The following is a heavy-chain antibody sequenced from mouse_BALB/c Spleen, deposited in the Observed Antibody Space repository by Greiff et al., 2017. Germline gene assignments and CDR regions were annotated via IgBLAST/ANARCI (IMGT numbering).Heavy chain of an antibody. CDR2: IDPANGNT. CDR3: AREAFSRNYYAMDY. Sequence: VQLQQSGAELVKPGASVKLSCTASGFNIKDTYMHWVKQRPEQGLEWIGRIDPANGNTKYDPKFQGKATITGDTSSNTAYLQLSSLTSEDTAVYYCAREAFSRNYYAMDYWGQGTSVTVSS. D-gene: IGHD1-1*02. CDR1: GFNIKDTY. V-gene: IGHV14-3*02. J-gene: IGHJ4*01.